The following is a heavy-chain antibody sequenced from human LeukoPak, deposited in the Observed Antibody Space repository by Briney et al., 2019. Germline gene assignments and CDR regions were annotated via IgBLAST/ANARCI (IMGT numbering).Heavy chain of an antibody. CDR1: GGSFSGYY. Sequence: SETLSLTCAVYGGSFSGYYWSWIRQPPGKGLEWIGEIYHGGSTNYNPSLKSRVTISVDKSKNQFSLKLSSVTAADTAVYYCARIRGYGSDYYYYYMDVWDKGTTVTVSS. CDR3: ARIRGYGSDYYYYYMDV. CDR2: IYHGGST. V-gene: IGHV4-34*01. J-gene: IGHJ6*03. D-gene: IGHD6-19*01.